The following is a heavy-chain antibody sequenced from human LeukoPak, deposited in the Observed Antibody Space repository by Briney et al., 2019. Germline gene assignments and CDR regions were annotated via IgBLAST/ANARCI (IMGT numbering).Heavy chain of an antibody. V-gene: IGHV3-23*01. CDR1: DFTFSSYT. CDR2: IGTRGDGI. J-gene: IGHJ4*02. CDR3: ARDPNWGSGY. D-gene: IGHD7-27*01. Sequence: GGSLRLSCVASDFTFSSYTKIWVRQAPGKALEWVSVIGTRGDGIHYADSVKGRFTISRDDSKNTLYLQMNSLRAEDTAVYYCARDPNWGSGYWGQGTLVTVSS.